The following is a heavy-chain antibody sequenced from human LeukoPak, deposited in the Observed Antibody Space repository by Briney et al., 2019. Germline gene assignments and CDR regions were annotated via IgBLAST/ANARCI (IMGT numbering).Heavy chain of an antibody. CDR1: GYTFTSYG. D-gene: IGHD1-26*01. Sequence: ASVKVSCKASGYTFTSYGISWVRQAPGQGLEWMGWISAYSGGTNYAQKFQGRVTMTRDTSISTAYMELSRLRSDDTAVYYCARDSGSYSSELDYWGQGTLVTVSS. CDR2: ISAYSGGT. J-gene: IGHJ4*02. V-gene: IGHV1-2*02. CDR3: ARDSGSYSSELDY.